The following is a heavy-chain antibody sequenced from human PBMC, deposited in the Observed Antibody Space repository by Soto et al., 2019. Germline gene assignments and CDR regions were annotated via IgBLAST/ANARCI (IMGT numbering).Heavy chain of an antibody. CDR1: GGSISSYY. Sequence: SETLSLTCTVSGGSISSYYWSWIRQPPGKGLEWIGYIYYSGSTNYNPSLKSRVTISVDTSKNQFSLKLSSATAADTAVYYCARDRSGSYSNNWSDPWGQGTLVTVS. CDR2: IYYSGST. CDR3: ARDRSGSYSNNWSDP. V-gene: IGHV4-59*01. J-gene: IGHJ5*02. D-gene: IGHD3-10*01.